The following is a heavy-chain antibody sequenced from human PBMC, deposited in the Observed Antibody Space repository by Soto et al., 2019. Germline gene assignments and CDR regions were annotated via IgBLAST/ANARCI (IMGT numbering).Heavy chain of an antibody. V-gene: IGHV4-30-2*01. Sequence: QLQLQESGSGLMKPSQTLSLTCTVSGGSISSGAYSWRWIRQPPGKGLEWIGYIYHSGSTHYIPSLRSRVHISMDRTKNQFALPLNSVTAGDTAVYFCARVRYSDNWHGLIDYWGQGTLVTVSS. CDR2: IYHSGST. D-gene: IGHD4-4*01. J-gene: IGHJ4*02. CDR1: GGSISSGAYS. CDR3: ARVRYSDNWHGLIDY.